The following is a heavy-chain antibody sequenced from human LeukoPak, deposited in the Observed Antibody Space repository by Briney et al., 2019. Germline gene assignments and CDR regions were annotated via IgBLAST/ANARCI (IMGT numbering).Heavy chain of an antibody. V-gene: IGHV4-34*01. CDR3: ARAPQYYYDSSGQYGMDV. CDR1: GGSFSGYY. D-gene: IGHD3-22*01. Sequence: SETLSLTCAVYGGSFSGYYWSWIRQPPGKGLEWIGEINHSGSTNYNPSLKSRVTISVDTSKNQFSLKLSSVTAADTAVYYCARAPQYYYDSSGQYGMDVWGQGTTVTVSS. J-gene: IGHJ6*02. CDR2: INHSGST.